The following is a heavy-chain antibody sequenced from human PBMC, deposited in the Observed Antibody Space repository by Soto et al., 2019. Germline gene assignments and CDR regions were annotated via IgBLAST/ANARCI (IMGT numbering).Heavy chain of an antibody. CDR1: GYSFTSYW. J-gene: IGHJ6*02. Sequence: PGETLKISCTGVGYSFTSYWISWVRQMPGKGLEWMGRIDPSDSYTNYSPSFQGHVTISADKSISTAYLQWSSLKASDTAMYYCARALWEYSSSSGYYYYYGMDVWGQGTTVTVSS. D-gene: IGHD6-6*01. CDR2: IDPSDSYT. V-gene: IGHV5-10-1*01. CDR3: ARALWEYSSSSGYYYYYGMDV.